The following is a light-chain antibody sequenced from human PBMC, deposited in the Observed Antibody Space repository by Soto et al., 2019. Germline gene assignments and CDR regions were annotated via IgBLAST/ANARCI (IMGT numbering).Light chain of an antibody. CDR3: QQYDGSPRT. J-gene: IGKJ1*01. Sequence: EIVLTQSPGTLSLSPGERATLSCRASQSISSNYLAWYQQTPGQAPRLLIYDASSRAAGIPGRFSGSGSGTDFTLTISRLEPEDFGVYYCQQYDGSPRTFGQGTKVEIK. V-gene: IGKV3-20*01. CDR2: DAS. CDR1: QSISSNY.